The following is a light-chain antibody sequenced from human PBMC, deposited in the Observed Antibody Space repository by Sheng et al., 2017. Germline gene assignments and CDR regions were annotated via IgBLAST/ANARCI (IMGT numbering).Light chain of an antibody. V-gene: IGLV3-1*01. J-gene: IGLJ1*01. CDR3: QAWDSDPHDYV. CDR2: QDT. CDR1: NLGDRY. Sequence: SYELTQPPSVSVSPGQTASITCSGHNLGDRYVSWYQQRPGQSPVLVIYQDTRRPSGIPERFSGSNSGSTATLTISGTQSMDEADYYCQAWDSDPHDYVFGAGTKVTVL.